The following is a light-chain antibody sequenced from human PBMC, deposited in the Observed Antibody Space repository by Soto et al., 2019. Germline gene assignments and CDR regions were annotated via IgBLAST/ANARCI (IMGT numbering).Light chain of an antibody. CDR2: DAS. CDR3: QQRSNWPIT. V-gene: IGKV3-11*01. CDR1: RSVSSY. Sequence: EIVLSQSPATLSLSPGQSATLYCRATRSVSSYLAWYQQKHGQAXRXXIYDASSRPTDIPTRFSGSGSGTDLTITISSLEPEDFALYYCQQRSNWPITFGQGTRLEIK. J-gene: IGKJ5*01.